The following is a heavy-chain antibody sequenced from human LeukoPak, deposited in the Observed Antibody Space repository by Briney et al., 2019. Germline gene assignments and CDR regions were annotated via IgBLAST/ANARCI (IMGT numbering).Heavy chain of an antibody. CDR3: ARDARYGYYYYMDV. CDR2: INPNSGGT. Sequence: EASVKVSCKASGYTFTGYYMHWVRQASGQGLEWMGWINPNSGGTNYAQKFQGRVTMTRDTSISTAYMELSRLRSDDTAVYYCARDARYGYYYYMDVWGKGTTVTISS. CDR1: GYTFTGYY. V-gene: IGHV1-2*02. J-gene: IGHJ6*03. D-gene: IGHD1-1*01.